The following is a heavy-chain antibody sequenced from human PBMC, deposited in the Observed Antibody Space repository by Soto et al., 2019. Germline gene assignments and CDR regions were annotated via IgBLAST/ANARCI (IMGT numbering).Heavy chain of an antibody. CDR2: ISYTGST. CDR3: AREGNGWYYSDY. V-gene: IGHV4-59*01. CDR1: GGSITSFY. D-gene: IGHD6-19*01. J-gene: IGHJ4*02. Sequence: SETLSLTCTVSGGSITSFYWSWVRQTPGKGLEWIGHISYTGSTNYNPSLKSRVTIAVDTSKNQFSLNLTSVTAADTAVYYCAREGNGWYYSDYWGQGALVTVSS.